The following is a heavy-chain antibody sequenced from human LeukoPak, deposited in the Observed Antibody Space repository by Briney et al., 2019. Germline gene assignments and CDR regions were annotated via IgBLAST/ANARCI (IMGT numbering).Heavy chain of an antibody. CDR1: GGSISSSSYY. V-gene: IGHV4-39*01. J-gene: IGHJ3*02. Sequence: SETLSLTCTVSGGSISSSSYYWGWIRQPPGKGLEWIGSIYYSGSTYYNPSLKSRVTISVDTSKNQFSLKLSSVTAADTAVYYCARLVDDAFDIRGQGTMVTVSS. CDR3: ARLVDDAFDI. D-gene: IGHD2-15*01. CDR2: IYYSGST.